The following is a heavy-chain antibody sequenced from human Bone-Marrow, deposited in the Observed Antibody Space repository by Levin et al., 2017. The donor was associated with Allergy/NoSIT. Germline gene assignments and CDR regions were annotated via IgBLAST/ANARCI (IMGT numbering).Heavy chain of an antibody. V-gene: IGHV3-30*18. CDR2: ISHDGSNE. Sequence: GGSLRLSCAASGFTFSSYGIHWVRQAPGKGLEWVAIISHDGSNEYYADSVKGRFTISRDNSKNTLYLQMNSLRAEDTAIYYCAKAVSRSWYKPSYYFYGLDVWGHGTTVTVS. D-gene: IGHD6-13*01. J-gene: IGHJ6*02. CDR3: AKAVSRSWYKPSYYFYGLDV. CDR1: GFTFSSYG.